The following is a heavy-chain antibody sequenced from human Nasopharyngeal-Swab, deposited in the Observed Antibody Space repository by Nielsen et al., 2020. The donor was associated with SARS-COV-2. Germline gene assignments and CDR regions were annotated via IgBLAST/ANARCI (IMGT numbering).Heavy chain of an antibody. D-gene: IGHD1-20*01. V-gene: IGHV3-7*01. CDR2: IKEDGIAK. CDR1: GFTFSNYW. CDR3: AGVSRAISGDY. J-gene: IGHJ4*02. Sequence: ESLKIPCADTGFTFSNYWMSWVRQAPGKGMEWVANIKEDGIAKYYVDSVKGRFTISRDNAEKSLYLEMNSLRAGDTAVYYSAGVSRAISGDYWGQGTLVTVSS.